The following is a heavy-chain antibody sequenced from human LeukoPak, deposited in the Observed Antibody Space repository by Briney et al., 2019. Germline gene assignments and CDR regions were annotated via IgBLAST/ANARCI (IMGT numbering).Heavy chain of an antibody. CDR1: GGSISSGGYY. D-gene: IGHD6-13*01. CDR3: ARLRYSSSPVGFDP. J-gene: IGHJ5*02. V-gene: IGHV4-31*03. CDR2: IYYSGST. Sequence: SETLSLTCTVSGGSISSGGYYWSWIRQHPGKGLEWIGYIYYSGSTYYNPSLKSRVTISVDTSKNQFSLKLSSATAADTAVYYCARLRYSSSPVGFDPWGQGTLVTVSS.